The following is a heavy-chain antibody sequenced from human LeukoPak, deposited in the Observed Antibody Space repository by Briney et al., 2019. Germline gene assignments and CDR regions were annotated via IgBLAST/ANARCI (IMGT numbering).Heavy chain of an antibody. Sequence: QAGGSVSLTCAAYAFTFRNKWLGWDRQAPGSGRDWLATIKHDAILKHYVDSVKGRFTISRDNAKNSLYLQMNSLRAEDTAVYYCAREEHSYGYIRIGYYYYYMDVWGKGTTVTVSS. CDR1: AFTFRNKW. V-gene: IGHV3-7*01. J-gene: IGHJ6*03. CDR2: IKHDAILK. CDR3: AREEHSYGYIRIGYYYYYMDV. D-gene: IGHD5-18*01.